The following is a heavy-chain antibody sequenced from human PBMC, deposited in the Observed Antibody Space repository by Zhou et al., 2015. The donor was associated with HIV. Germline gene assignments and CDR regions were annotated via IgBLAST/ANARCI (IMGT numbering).Heavy chain of an antibody. J-gene: IGHJ6*02. D-gene: IGHD2-2*02. CDR1: GFTFTSSA. V-gene: IGHV1-58*01. CDR3: ARGDRAVPAAIGGFFAMDV. CDR2: IVVGSGNT. Sequence: QMQLVQSGPEVKKPGTSVKVSCKASGFTFTSSAVQWVRQARGQRLEWIGWIVVGSGNTNYAQKFQGRVTITADESTSTAYMELSRLRYEDTAVYFCARGDRAVPAAIGGFFAMDVWGQGTTVTVSS.